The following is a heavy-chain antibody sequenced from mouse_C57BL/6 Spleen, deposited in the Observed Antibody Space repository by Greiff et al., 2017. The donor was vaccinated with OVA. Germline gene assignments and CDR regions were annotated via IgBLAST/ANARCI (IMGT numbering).Heavy chain of an antibody. CDR2: IDPSDSYT. Sequence: QVQLQQPGAELVKPGASVKLSCKASGYTFTSSWMQWVHQRPGQGLEWIGEIDPSDSYTNYNQNFKGTATLTVDTSSSTAYMQLSSLTSEDSAVYYCARSQVTWFAYWGQGTLVTVSA. J-gene: IGHJ3*01. V-gene: IGHV1-50*01. CDR1: GYTFTSSW. CDR3: ARSQVTWFAY.